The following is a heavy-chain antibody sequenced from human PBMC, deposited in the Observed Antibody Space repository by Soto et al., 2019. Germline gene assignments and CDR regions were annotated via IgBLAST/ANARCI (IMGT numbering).Heavy chain of an antibody. Sequence: SETLSLSCIVSGGSISSSSYYWAWIRQPPGKGLEWMGSIFYSGTTYYNSSLKSRVTISVDTSKNQFSLKLSSVTAADTAVYYCARQTKSLVPRGQFDYWGQGTLVTVSS. CDR1: GGSISSSSYY. V-gene: IGHV4-39*01. J-gene: IGHJ4*02. CDR2: IFYSGTT. CDR3: ARQTKSLVPRGQFDY. D-gene: IGHD6-19*01.